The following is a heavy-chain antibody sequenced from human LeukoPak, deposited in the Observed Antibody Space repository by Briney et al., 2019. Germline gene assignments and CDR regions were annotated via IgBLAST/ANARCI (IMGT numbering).Heavy chain of an antibody. CDR2: IYYSGST. CDR1: GGSISSYY. Sequence: SETLSFTCTVSGGSISSYYWSWIRQPPGKGLEWIGYIYYSGSTNYNPSLKSRVTISVDTSKNQFSLKLSSVTAADTAVYYCARVIIRGGNWFDPWGQGTLVTVSS. V-gene: IGHV4-59*01. CDR3: ARVIIRGGNWFDP. D-gene: IGHD3-16*01. J-gene: IGHJ5*02.